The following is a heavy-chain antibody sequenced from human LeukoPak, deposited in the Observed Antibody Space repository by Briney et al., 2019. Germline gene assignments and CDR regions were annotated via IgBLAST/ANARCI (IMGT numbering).Heavy chain of an antibody. J-gene: IGHJ6*02. CDR2: ISAYNGNT. CDR1: GYTFTSYG. V-gene: IGHV1-18*01. D-gene: IGHD3-10*01. Sequence: ASVKVSCKASGYTFTSYGISWVRQAPGQGLEWMGWISAYNGNTNYAQKLQGRVTMTTDTSTSTACMELRSLRSDDTAVYYCARDAAYYYGSGSYYYYGMDVWGQGTTVTVSS. CDR3: ARDAAYYYGSGSYYYYGMDV.